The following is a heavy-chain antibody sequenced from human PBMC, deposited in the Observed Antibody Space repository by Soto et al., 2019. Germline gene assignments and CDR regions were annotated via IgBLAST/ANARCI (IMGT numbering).Heavy chain of an antibody. CDR1: GYTFTSYV. V-gene: IGHV1-18*01. CDR2: ISAYNGNT. Sequence: ASVKVSCKASGYTFTSYVISWVRQAPGQGLEWMGWISAYNGNTNYAQKLQGRVTMTTDTSTSTAYMELRSLRSDDTAVYYCARDLGIAARQTKNYCDYYMDGWGKGTAVTVSS. D-gene: IGHD6-6*01. J-gene: IGHJ6*03. CDR3: ARDLGIAARQTKNYCDYYMDG.